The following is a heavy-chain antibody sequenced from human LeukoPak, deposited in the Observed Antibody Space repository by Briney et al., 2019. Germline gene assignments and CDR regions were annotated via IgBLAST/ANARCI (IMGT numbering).Heavy chain of an antibody. CDR1: GDSVSNNNYA. J-gene: IGHJ3*01. Sequence: SQTLSLTCAISGDSVSNNNYAWNWIRQSPSRGLEWLGRTYYRSQWHNDYARSAMGRISVDPDTSKNQFSLHLSSVTPDDTAVYYCAGGYAFDVWGQGTMVTVSS. CDR3: AGGYAFDV. V-gene: IGHV6-1*01. CDR2: TYYRSQWHN.